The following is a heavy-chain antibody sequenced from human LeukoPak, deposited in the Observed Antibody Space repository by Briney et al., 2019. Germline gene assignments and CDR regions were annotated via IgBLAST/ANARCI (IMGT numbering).Heavy chain of an antibody. Sequence: ASVKVSCKASGYTFTGYYMHWVRQAPGQGLEWGGWIKPNSGGANYAQKFQGRVTMTRDTSISTAYMELRSLGSDDTAVYYCARDRVAGTSYFDYWGQGTLVTVSS. V-gene: IGHV1-2*02. D-gene: IGHD6-19*01. CDR3: ARDRVAGTSYFDY. CDR1: GYTFTGYY. CDR2: IKPNSGGA. J-gene: IGHJ4*02.